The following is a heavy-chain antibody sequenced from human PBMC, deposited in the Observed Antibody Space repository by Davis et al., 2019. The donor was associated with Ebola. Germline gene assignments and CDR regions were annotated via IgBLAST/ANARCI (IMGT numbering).Heavy chain of an antibody. CDR1: GFTFSSYW. CDR3: ARDRIVVLPAALYYYYYVMDV. J-gene: IGHJ6*02. CDR2: IKQDGSEK. V-gene: IGHV3-7*03. D-gene: IGHD2-2*01. Sequence: GSLKISCAASGFTFSSYWMSWVRQAPGKGLEWVANIKQDGSEKYYVDSVKGRFTISRDNAKNSLYLQMNSLRAEDTAVYFCARDRIVVLPAALYYYYYVMDVWGQGTTVTVSS.